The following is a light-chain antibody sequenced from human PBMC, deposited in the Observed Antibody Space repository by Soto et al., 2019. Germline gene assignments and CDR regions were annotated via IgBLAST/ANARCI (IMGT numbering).Light chain of an antibody. Sequence: EIVLTQSPGSLSLSPGERATLSCRASQSVSSYLAWYQQKPGQAPRLLIYGASSRATGFPDRFSGSGSGTDFSPTISRLEPEDSAVYYCKQYSSPPRTFGQGTKVEIK. J-gene: IGKJ1*01. CDR3: KQYSSPPRT. V-gene: IGKV3-20*01. CDR2: GAS. CDR1: QSVSSY.